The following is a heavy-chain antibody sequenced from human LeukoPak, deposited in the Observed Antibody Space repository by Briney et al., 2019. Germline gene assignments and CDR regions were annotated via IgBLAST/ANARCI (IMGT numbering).Heavy chain of an antibody. CDR1: GFTFSSYS. V-gene: IGHV3-21*01. D-gene: IGHD3-10*01. J-gene: IGHJ6*04. CDR2: ISSSSSYI. CDR3: ARVLVRGVMDNYGMDV. Sequence: GGSLRLSCAASGFTFSSYSMSWVRQAPGKGLEWVSSISSSSSYIYYADSVKGRFTISRDNAKNSLYLQMNSLRAEDTAVYYCARVLVRGVMDNYGMDVWGEGTTVTVSS.